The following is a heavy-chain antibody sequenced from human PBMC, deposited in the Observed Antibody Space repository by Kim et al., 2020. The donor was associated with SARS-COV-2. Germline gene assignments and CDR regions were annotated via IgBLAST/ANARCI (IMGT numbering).Heavy chain of an antibody. Sequence: SVKVSCKASGGTFSSYAISWVRQAPGQGLEWMGGIIPIFGTANYAQKFQGRVTITADESTSTAYMELSSLRSEDTAVYYCASHSENFDWLEIDYWGQGTLVTVSS. CDR2: IIPIFGTA. D-gene: IGHD3-9*01. CDR3: ASHSENFDWLEIDY. V-gene: IGHV1-69*13. CDR1: GGTFSSYA. J-gene: IGHJ4*02.